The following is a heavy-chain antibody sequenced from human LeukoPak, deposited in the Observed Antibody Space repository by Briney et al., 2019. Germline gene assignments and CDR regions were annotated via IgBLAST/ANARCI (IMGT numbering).Heavy chain of an antibody. CDR1: GFTFSSSS. V-gene: IGHV3-21*06. J-gene: IGHJ4*02. CDR2: ISPSSSYI. D-gene: IGHD2-15*01. CDR3: AREGGYCSGGSCRFFDY. Sequence: GGSLRPSCAASGFTFSSSSMNWVRQAPGKGLEFVSSISPSSSYIYYADSVKGRFTISRDDAKNSLFLQMNSLRAEDTAVYYCAREGGYCSGGSCRFFDYWGQGTLVTVSS.